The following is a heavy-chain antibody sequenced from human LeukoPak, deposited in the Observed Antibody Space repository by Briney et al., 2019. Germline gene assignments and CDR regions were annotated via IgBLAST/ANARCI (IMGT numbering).Heavy chain of an antibody. CDR3: ARGPPYDYDSSGYYRFDY. J-gene: IGHJ4*02. CDR1: GGSFSGYY. Sequence: PSETLSLTCAVNGGSFSGYYWTWIRQPPGKGLEWIGEINHSGRTKCTPSLESRVTISGDTSKKQFSLKLSYVTATVTAVYYCARGPPYDYDSSGYYRFDYWGQGILVTVSA. CDR2: INHSGRT. D-gene: IGHD3-22*01. V-gene: IGHV4-34*01.